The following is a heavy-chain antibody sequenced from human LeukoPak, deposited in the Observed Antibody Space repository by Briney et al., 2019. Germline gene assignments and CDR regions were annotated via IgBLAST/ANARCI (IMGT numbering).Heavy chain of an antibody. V-gene: IGHV4-34*01. D-gene: IGHD3-16*02. Sequence: SETLSLTCAVYGGSFSGYYWSWIRQPPGKGLEWIGEINHSGSTNYNPSLKSRVTISVDTSKNQFSLKLSSVTAADTAVYYCARRRPVYDYVWGSYRNKSRFDPWGQGTLVTVSS. CDR3: ARRRPVYDYVWGSYRNKSRFDP. J-gene: IGHJ5*02. CDR2: INHSGST. CDR1: GGSFSGYY.